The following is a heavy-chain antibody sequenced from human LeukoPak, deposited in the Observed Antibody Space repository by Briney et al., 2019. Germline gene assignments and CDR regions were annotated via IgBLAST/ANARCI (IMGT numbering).Heavy chain of an antibody. CDR1: GYSISSSYY. V-gene: IGHV4-38-2*01. D-gene: IGHD4-11*01. J-gene: IGHJ4*02. CDR3: ASLPSTTVTHDD. Sequence: PSETLSLTCAVSGYSISSSYYWGWIRQPPRKGLEGIGTIYLSGNTHYNPSLKSRGTLSVETSKKQVSLKLRSVTAADTAVYYCASLPSTTVTHDDWGQGTLVTVSS. CDR2: IYLSGNT.